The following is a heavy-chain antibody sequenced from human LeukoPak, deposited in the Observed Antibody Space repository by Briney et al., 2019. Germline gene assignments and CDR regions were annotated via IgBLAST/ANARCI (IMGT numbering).Heavy chain of an antibody. CDR3: VTRDGSGHEFDI. Sequence: SETLSLTCGVSGASLTNARWWSWVRQPPGKGLGWIGEIYHKGDTNNNPSLKSRVTIAVDRSKNQFSLTLSSVTAADTAMYYGVTRDGSGHEFDIWGQGTMVTVSS. CDR1: GASLTNARW. J-gene: IGHJ3*02. CDR2: IYHKGDT. V-gene: IGHV4-4*02. D-gene: IGHD5-24*01.